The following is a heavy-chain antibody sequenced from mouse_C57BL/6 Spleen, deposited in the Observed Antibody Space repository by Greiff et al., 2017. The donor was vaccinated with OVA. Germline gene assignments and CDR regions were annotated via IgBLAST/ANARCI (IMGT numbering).Heavy chain of an antibody. Sequence: EVKLVESEGGLVQPGSSMKLSCTASGFTFSDYYMAWVRQVPEKGLEWVANINYDGSSNSYPDSLTSRFIISRDTAKNILYLQMTRLQSEDTAIFYGTRDRDYDRYYAMDYWGKGTSVTVAA. V-gene: IGHV5-16*01. CDR3: TRDRDYDRYYAMDY. D-gene: IGHD2-4*01. CDR1: GFTFSDYY. CDR2: INYDGSSN. J-gene: IGHJ4*01.